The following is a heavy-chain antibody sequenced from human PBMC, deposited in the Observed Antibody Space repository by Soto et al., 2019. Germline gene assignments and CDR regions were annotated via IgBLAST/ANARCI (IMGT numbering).Heavy chain of an antibody. CDR1: GGSISSSNW. D-gene: IGHD3-10*01. Sequence: QVQLQESGPGLVKPSGTLSLTCAVSGGSISSSNWWSWVRQTPGKGLEWIGEIYHSGSTNYNPSLKSRVTISVDKSKNQFSLKLSSVSAADTAVYYCARERAFGESSPGYYYYGMDVWGQGTTDTVSS. V-gene: IGHV4-4*02. CDR3: ARERAFGESSPGYYYYGMDV. J-gene: IGHJ6*02. CDR2: IYHSGST.